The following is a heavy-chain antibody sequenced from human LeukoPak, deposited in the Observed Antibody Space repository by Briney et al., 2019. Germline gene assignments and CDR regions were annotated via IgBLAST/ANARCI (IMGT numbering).Heavy chain of an antibody. CDR1: GGSISSSSYY. CDR2: IYYSGST. CDR3: ARDQGAVAMGERAFDI. V-gene: IGHV4-39*07. Sequence: KPSETLSLTCTVSGGSISSSSYYWGWIRQPPGKGLEWIGSIYYSGSTNYNPSLKSRVTISVDTSKNQFSLKLSSVTAADTAVYYCARDQGAVAMGERAFDIWGQGTMVTVSS. D-gene: IGHD6-19*01. J-gene: IGHJ3*02.